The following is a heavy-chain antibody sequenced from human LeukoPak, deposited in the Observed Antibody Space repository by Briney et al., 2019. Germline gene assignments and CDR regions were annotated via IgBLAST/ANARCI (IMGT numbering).Heavy chain of an antibody. V-gene: IGHV1-2*02. CDR3: ASVGYCGGDCYDNWFDP. CDR2: INPNSGGT. Sequence: ASVKVSCKASGYTFTGYYMHWVRQAPGQGLEWMGWINPNSGGTNYAQKFQGRVTMTRDTSISTAYMALSRLRSDDTAVYYCASVGYCGGDCYDNWFDPWGQGTLVTVSS. CDR1: GYTFTGYY. D-gene: IGHD2-21*02. J-gene: IGHJ5*02.